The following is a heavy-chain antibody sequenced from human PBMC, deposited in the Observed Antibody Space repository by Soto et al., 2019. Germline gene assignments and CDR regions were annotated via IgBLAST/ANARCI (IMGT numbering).Heavy chain of an antibody. V-gene: IGHV4-4*02. CDR3: ARHARYPDYYMDV. Sequence: SETLSLTCAVSGGSIYTDDWWTWVRQTPGKGLEWIGGIHQCVGTNYNPSLRSRVTISVDTSKNQFSLKLNSVTAADTAVFYCARHARYPDYYMDVWGKGTTVTVSS. CDR2: IHQCVGT. J-gene: IGHJ6*03. D-gene: IGHD3-9*01. CDR1: GGSIYTDDW.